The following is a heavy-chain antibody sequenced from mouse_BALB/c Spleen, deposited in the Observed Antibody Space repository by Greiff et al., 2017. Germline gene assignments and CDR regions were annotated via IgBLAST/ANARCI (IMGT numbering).Heavy chain of an antibody. Sequence: EVKLMESGPGLVKPSQSLSLTCSVTGYSITSGYYWNWIRQFPGNKLEWMGYISYDGSNNYNPSLKNRISITRDTSKNQFFLKLNSVTTEDTATYYCALYGNYHGFDYWGQGTTLTVSS. J-gene: IGHJ2*01. V-gene: IGHV3-6*02. CDR3: ALYGNYHGFDY. CDR2: ISYDGSN. D-gene: IGHD2-1*01. CDR1: GYSITSGYY.